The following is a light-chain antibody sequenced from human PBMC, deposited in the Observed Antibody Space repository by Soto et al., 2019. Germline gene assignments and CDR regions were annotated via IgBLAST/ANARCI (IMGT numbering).Light chain of an antibody. V-gene: IGLV1-40*01. CDR2: GNN. CDR3: QSYDSSLSGSNV. Sequence: QAVVTQPPSVSGAPGQRVTISCTGSSSNIGAGYHVHWYQQLPGTAPKLLIYGNNNRPSGVPDRFSGSKSGTSASLAITGLQAEDEADYYCQSYDSSLSGSNVFGTGTQLTVL. CDR1: SSNIGAGYH. J-gene: IGLJ1*01.